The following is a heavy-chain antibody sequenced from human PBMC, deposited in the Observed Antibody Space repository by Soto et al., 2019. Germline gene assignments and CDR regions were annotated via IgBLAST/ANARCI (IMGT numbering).Heavy chain of an antibody. CDR3: ARQIYDSDSGPNFQYYFAS. V-gene: IGHV5-10-1*01. CDR1: GYSFAGYW. CDR2: IDPSDSQT. J-gene: IGHJ4*01. Sequence: PGESLKISCKGSGYSFAGYWINWVRQMPGKGLEWMGRIDPSDSQTYYSPAFRGHVTISAAKSITTVFLQWSSLRASDTAMYYCARQIYDSDSGPNFQYYFASWGHGTLVTVSS. D-gene: IGHD3-22*01.